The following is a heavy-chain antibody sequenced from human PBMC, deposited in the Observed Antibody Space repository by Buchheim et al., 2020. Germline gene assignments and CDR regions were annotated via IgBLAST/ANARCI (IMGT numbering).Heavy chain of an antibody. CDR1: GFTFSSYW. CDR2: INSDGSST. V-gene: IGHV3-74*01. CDR3: ARDIVVVPAAMFLYYYYGMDV. Sequence: EVQLVESGGGLVQPGGSLRLSCAASGFTFSSYWMHWVRQAPGKGLVWVSRINSDGSSTSYADSVKGRFTIPRDNDKKTLYLQMNSLRAEDTAVYYCARDIVVVPAAMFLYYYYGMDVWGQGTT. J-gene: IGHJ6*02. D-gene: IGHD2-2*01.